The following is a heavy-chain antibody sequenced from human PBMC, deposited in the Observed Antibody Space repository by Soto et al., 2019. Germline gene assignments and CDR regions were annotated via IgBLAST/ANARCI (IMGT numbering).Heavy chain of an antibody. CDR3: ARKEEYDHVWGNWPLD. D-gene: IGHD3-16*01. J-gene: IGHJ4*03. CDR2: MNGPGDET. Sequence: GSLRLSCAASGFTFHNYAMSWGRQAPGKGLEWGAAMNGPGDETYYADPVKGRFTISRDNSNTPVYLQMSSLRAEDTALYYCARKEEYDHVWGNWPLDWGQGTLVTVSS. CDR1: GFTFHNYA. V-gene: IGHV3-23*01.